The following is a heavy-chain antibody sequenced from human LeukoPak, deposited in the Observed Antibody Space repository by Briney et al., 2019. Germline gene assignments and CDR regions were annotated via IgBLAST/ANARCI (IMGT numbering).Heavy chain of an antibody. CDR1: GFTFSHYW. V-gene: IGHV3-7*01. CDR3: AREPSQLWIDN. CDR2: IKPDGSEK. J-gene: IGHJ4*02. Sequence: GGSLRLSCAASGFTFSHYWMNLVLQAPGKGLELFANIKPDGSEKHYVDSVKCRFSISRDNTKNSLFLQISSLRGEDSAVYYCAREPSQLWIDNWGQGTRVIVSS. D-gene: IGHD5-18*01.